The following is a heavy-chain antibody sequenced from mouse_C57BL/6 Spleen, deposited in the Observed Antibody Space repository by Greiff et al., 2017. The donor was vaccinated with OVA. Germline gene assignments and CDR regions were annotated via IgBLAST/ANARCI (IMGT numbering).Heavy chain of an antibody. D-gene: IGHD2-14*01. Sequence: EVQLVESGGGLVKPGGSLKLSCAASGFTFSSYAMSWVRQTPEKRLEWVATISDGGSYTYYPDNVKGRFTISRDNAKNNLYLQMSHLKSEDTAMYYCARSLSYGYDGDYYAMDYWGQGTSVTVSS. V-gene: IGHV5-4*01. J-gene: IGHJ4*01. CDR3: ARSLSYGYDGDYYAMDY. CDR2: ISDGGSYT. CDR1: GFTFSSYA.